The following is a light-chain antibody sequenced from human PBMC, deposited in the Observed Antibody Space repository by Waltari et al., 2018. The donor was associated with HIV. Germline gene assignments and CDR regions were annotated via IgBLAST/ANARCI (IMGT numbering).Light chain of an antibody. Sequence: QSVLTQPPSESGAPGQRVTISCSGSSANIGNTVYWYQQLPGTAPKVLIYRDNQRPSGVPDRFSGSRSGTSASLDVSGLRSEDEANYICAAWDDILSGWVFGGGTKLTVL. J-gene: IGLJ3*02. V-gene: IGLV1-47*01. CDR2: RDN. CDR1: SANIGNT. CDR3: AAWDDILSGWV.